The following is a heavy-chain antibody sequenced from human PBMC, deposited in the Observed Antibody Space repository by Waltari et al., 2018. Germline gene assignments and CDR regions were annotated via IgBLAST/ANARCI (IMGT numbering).Heavy chain of an antibody. CDR1: GFTFSASV. D-gene: IGHD6-19*01. Sequence: EVQLVESGGGLVHPGGSLKLSCAASGFTFSASVMHWVRQASGKGLEWVGRIRGKPYNYATANAASVKGRFAISRDDSKNTTYLQMNNLKTEDTAVYYCTSLSSGPFGYWGQGTLVTVSS. J-gene: IGHJ4*02. V-gene: IGHV3-73*01. CDR2: IRGKPYNYAT. CDR3: TSLSSGPFGY.